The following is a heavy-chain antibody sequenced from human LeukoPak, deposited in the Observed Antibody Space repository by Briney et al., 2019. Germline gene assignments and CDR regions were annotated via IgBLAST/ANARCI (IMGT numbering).Heavy chain of an antibody. Sequence: KPSETLSLTCAVSGGPFSGYFWSWLRQSSGKGLEWLGEIHNSGTTNYNPSLNSRVTISEDTSKNQFYLNLSSVTAADTAVYYCARRYYYNLGSFPFDFWGQGTLVTVSS. D-gene: IGHD3-10*01. CDR1: GGPFSGYF. J-gene: IGHJ4*02. V-gene: IGHV4-34*01. CDR2: IHNSGTT. CDR3: ARRYYYNLGSFPFDF.